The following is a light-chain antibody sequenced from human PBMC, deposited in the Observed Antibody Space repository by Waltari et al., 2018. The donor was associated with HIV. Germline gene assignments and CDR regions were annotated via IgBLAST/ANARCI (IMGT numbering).Light chain of an antibody. J-gene: IGLJ2*01. V-gene: IGLV3-19*01. CDR3: YSRDSSGDHR. Sequence: SSELTQDPAVSVALGQTVRITCQGDSLGNYYASWYQQKPRQAPIRVSFGKNNRASGIPDRFSGSSSGSTSSLTITGAQAEDEADYYCYSRDSSGDHRFGGGTKLTVL. CDR2: GKN. CDR1: SLGNYY.